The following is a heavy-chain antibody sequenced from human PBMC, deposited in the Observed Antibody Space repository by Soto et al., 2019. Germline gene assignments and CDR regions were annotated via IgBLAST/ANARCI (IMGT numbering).Heavy chain of an antibody. J-gene: IGHJ4*01. Sequence: SGPTLVNPTQTLTLTRTFSGFSLSTTGVGVGRIRQPPGKALEWLALISWDGDKRYSPSLRSRLTITEDTSKNQVVLTMINMDTVDTATFYFSHRTYGPFHYWGPRTLVTVSS. CDR1: GFSLSTTGVG. V-gene: IGHV2-5*02. D-gene: IGHD3-10*01. CDR2: ISWDGDK. CDR3: SHRTYGPFHY.